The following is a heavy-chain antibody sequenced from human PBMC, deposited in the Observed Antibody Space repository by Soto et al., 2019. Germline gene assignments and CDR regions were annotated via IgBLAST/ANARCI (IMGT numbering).Heavy chain of an antibody. D-gene: IGHD4-17*01. Sequence: QVQLVESGGGVVQPGRSLRLSCAASGFTFTSYGMHWVRQAPGKGLEWVALVCFDGINKYYSDSVKGRFTISRDNSRNTLYLQMDSLRPEDSALYYCARGRAYGDYWGQGTLVTVSS. CDR3: ARGRAYGDY. CDR2: VCFDGINK. V-gene: IGHV3-33*01. CDR1: GFTFTSYG. J-gene: IGHJ4*02.